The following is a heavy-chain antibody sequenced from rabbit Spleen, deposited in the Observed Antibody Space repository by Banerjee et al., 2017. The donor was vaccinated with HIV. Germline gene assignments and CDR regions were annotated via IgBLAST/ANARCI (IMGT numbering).Heavy chain of an antibody. CDR1: GFSFSSSYY. Sequence: QSLEESGGDLVKPGASLTLTCTASGFSFSSSYYNCWVRQAPGKGLECIACIYGGSSGSTYYANWAKGRFTISKTSSTTVTLQMTSLTAADTATYFCARGSAAMTMVITGFYFNLWGPGTLVTVS. CDR3: ARGSAAMTMVITGFYFNL. V-gene: IGHV1S40*01. CDR2: IYGGSSGST. D-gene: IGHD2-1*01. J-gene: IGHJ4*01.